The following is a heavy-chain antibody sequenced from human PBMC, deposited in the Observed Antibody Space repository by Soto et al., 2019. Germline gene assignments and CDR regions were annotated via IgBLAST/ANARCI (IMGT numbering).Heavy chain of an antibody. D-gene: IGHD2-2*01. CDR2: INAGNGNT. Sequence: GASVKVSCKASGYTFASYAMHWVCQAPGQRLEWMGWINAGNGNTKYSQKFQGRVTITRDTSASTAYMELSSLRSEDTAVYYCARAPDDCSSTSCRYYYYYGMDVWGQGTTVTVSS. CDR1: GYTFASYA. J-gene: IGHJ6*02. CDR3: ARAPDDCSSTSCRYYYYYGMDV. V-gene: IGHV1-3*01.